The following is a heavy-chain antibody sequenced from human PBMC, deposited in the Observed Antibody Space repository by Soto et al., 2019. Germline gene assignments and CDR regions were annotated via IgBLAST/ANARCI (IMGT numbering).Heavy chain of an antibody. V-gene: IGHV3-30*03. CDR2: ISYDGGNK. Sequence: QVQLVESGGGVVQPGRSLRLSCAASGFSFSSYAMRWVRQAPGKGLEWVAVISYDGGNKYYGDSVKGRFTISRDNSKNTLFLQMNSLRAEDTAVYYCARNLPPGVGAAGSPDYWGQGTLVTVSS. D-gene: IGHD6-13*01. CDR3: ARNLPPGVGAAGSPDY. J-gene: IGHJ4*02. CDR1: GFSFSSYA.